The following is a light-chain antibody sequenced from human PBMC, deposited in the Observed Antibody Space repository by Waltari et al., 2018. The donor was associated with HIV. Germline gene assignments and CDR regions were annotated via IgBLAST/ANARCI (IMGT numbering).Light chain of an antibody. V-gene: IGLV1-40*01. Sequence: QSVLTQPPSLSGAPRQRVTISCTWGRPSLGTGSVLHLLQQLPGTPPKLLIYADDNRPSGVPDRFSGSKSGTSASLAITGLQAEDEADYYCQSYDSSLSGSFVFGTGTKVTVL. CDR2: ADD. J-gene: IGLJ1*01. CDR1: RPSLGTGSV. CDR3: QSYDSSLSGSFV.